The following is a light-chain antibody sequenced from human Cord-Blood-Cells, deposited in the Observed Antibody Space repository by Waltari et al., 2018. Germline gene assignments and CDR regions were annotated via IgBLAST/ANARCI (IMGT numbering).Light chain of an antibody. CDR1: QSISSY. V-gene: IGKV1-39*01. Sequence: DIQMTQSPSSLSASVGDRVTITCRASQSISSYLNWYQQKPGKAPRRLIDAASSLQSGVPSRFSGSGSGTACTRTIRSLQAEDVATYYWQQSYSTPYTFVHGTKLEIK. CDR3: QQSYSTPYT. J-gene: IGKJ2*01. CDR2: AAS.